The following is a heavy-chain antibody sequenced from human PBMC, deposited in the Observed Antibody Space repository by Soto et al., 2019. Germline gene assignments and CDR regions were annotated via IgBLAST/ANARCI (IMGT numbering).Heavy chain of an antibody. Sequence: SETLSLTCAVYGGSFSGYYWSWIRQPPGKGLEWIGEINHSGSTNYNPSLKSRVTISVDTSKNQFSLKLSSVTAADTAVYYCARGVGLRSGSSSIDEWGKGTLVTVSS. D-gene: IGHD3-10*02. CDR1: GGSFSGYY. V-gene: IGHV4-34*01. CDR3: ARGVGLRSGSSSIDE. J-gene: IGHJ4*02. CDR2: INHSGST.